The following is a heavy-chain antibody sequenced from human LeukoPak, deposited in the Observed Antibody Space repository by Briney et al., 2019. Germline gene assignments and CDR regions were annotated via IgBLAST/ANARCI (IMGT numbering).Heavy chain of an antibody. Sequence: SETLSLTCTVSGGPISSRSYYWGWIRQPPGKGLEWIGSIYYSGSTYYNPSLKSRVTISVDTSKNQFSLILSSVTTADTAVYYCAREVVAAAGTVDYWGQGTLVTVSS. D-gene: IGHD6-13*01. CDR1: GGPISSRSYY. CDR3: AREVVAAAGTVDY. J-gene: IGHJ4*02. CDR2: IYYSGST. V-gene: IGHV4-39*07.